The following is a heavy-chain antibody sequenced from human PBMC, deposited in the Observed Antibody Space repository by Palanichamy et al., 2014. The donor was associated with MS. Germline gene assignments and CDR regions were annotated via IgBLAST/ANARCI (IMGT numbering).Heavy chain of an antibody. CDR2: MYQSGST. Sequence: QLQLQESGSGLVKPAQTLSLTCTVSGGSISSGAYSWSWIRQPPGKGLEWIGYMYQSGSTHYNPSLKSRVTIPVDRSKNQFSLKLTSVTAADTAVYYCARVRDLSVFDHWGQGTLVTVSS. J-gene: IGHJ4*02. V-gene: IGHV4-30-2*01. CDR3: ARVRDLSVFDH. CDR1: GGSISSGAYS. D-gene: IGHD4-17*01.